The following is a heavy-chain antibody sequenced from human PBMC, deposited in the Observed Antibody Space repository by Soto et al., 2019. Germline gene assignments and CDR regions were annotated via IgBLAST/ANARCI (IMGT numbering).Heavy chain of an antibody. Sequence: QVQLQESGPGLVKPSETLSLSCTVSGGSISDYYWTWLRQPPGERMEWIGNIQYSGSTNYNPSLKSRVTISVYTSKNQFSLNVNSVTDSDTAIYHCARGGGWLVDFWGQGTLVTVSS. V-gene: IGHV4-59*01. CDR3: ARGGGWLVDF. CDR1: GGSISDYY. J-gene: IGHJ4*02. D-gene: IGHD6-19*01. CDR2: IQYSGST.